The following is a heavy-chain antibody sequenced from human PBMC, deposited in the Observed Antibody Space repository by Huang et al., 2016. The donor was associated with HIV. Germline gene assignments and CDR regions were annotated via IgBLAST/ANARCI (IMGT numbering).Heavy chain of an antibody. CDR2: ISYDGSSG. D-gene: IGHD2-15*01. J-gene: IGHJ4*02. CDR3: AKESRWYSDLDN. Sequence: QVQLVESGGGVVQPGRSLRLSCVASGFTFNNFGMHWVRQAPGKGLEGVAVISYDGSSGRYSESVKGRFTISRDNPMDTLYLQMNSLRPDDTAVYYCAKESRWYSDLDNWGQGTLVTVSS. V-gene: IGHV3-30*18. CDR1: GFTFNNFG.